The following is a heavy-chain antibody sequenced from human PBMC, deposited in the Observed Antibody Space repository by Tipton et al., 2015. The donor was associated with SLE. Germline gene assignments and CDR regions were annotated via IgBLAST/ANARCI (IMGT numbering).Heavy chain of an antibody. J-gene: IGHJ4*02. CDR3: ARGKYYFDY. D-gene: IGHD2/OR15-2a*01. CDR1: RFTFRSYS. V-gene: IGHV3-30*04. CDR2: ISYDGTNK. Sequence: SLRLSCAASRFTFRSYSMHWVRQAPGKGLEWVALISYDGTNKYYADSVKGRFTISRDNSKNTLYLQMNSLRAEDTAVYYCARGKYYFDYWGQGALVTVSS.